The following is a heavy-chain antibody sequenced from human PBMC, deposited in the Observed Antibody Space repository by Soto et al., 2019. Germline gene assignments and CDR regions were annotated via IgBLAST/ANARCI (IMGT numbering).Heavy chain of an antibody. J-gene: IGHJ4*02. D-gene: IGHD7-27*01. CDR3: ARDLNWAIDY. CDR2: IVPIFGTF. CDR1: GGTFGRNT. Sequence: QVHLVQSAAEVKKPGSSVRVSCTVSGGTFGRNTIVWVRQAPEQGLECMGHIVPIFGTFKYAQKFQGRVTFTAEESTTTAYMDLSSLTSEDTAVYFCARDLNWAIDYWGQGTLVTVSS. V-gene: IGHV1-69*01.